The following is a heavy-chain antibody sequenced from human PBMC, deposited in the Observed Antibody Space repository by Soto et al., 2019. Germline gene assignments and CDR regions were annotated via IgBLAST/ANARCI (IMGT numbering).Heavy chain of an antibody. Sequence: PGGSLRLSCAASGFTFSSYAMNWVRQAPGKGLEWVSVISGSDSSTYYADSVKGRVTISRDNSKNTLYVQWNSRGAEDAAFYHGAKAIGGYSAPFALRGQGTRVTVSP. V-gene: IGHV3-23*01. CDR2: ISGSDSST. CDR3: AKAIGGYSAPFAL. D-gene: IGHD5-12*01. J-gene: IGHJ4*02. CDR1: GFTFSSYA.